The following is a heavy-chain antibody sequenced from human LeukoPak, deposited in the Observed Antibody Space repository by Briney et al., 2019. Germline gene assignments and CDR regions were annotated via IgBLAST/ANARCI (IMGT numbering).Heavy chain of an antibody. CDR1: GFTVSSNY. J-gene: IGHJ3*02. Sequence: GGSLRLSCAASGFTVSSNYMSWVRQAPGKGLEWVSVIYSGGNTYYADSVKGRFTISRDNSKNTVSLQMNSLRDEDTAVYFCAVSRIVGAVDVFDMWGQGTMVTVSS. CDR2: IYSGGNT. D-gene: IGHD1-26*01. V-gene: IGHV3-66*01. CDR3: AVSRIVGAVDVFDM.